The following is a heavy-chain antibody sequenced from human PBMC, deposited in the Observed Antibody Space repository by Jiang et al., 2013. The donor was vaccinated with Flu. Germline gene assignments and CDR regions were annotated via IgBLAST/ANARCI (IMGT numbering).Heavy chain of an antibody. CDR3: ARQRGLYYDFWSGYNNVYYYGMDV. J-gene: IGHJ6*02. D-gene: IGHD3-3*01. V-gene: IGHV5-51*01. CDR1: GYSFTSYW. CDR2: IYPGDSDT. Sequence: GAEVKKPGESLKISCKGSGYSFTSYWIGWVRQMPGKGLEWMGIIYPGDSDTRYSPSFQGQVTISADKSISTAYLQWSSLKASDTAMYYCARQRGLYYDFWSGYNNVYYYGMDVWGQGPRSPSP.